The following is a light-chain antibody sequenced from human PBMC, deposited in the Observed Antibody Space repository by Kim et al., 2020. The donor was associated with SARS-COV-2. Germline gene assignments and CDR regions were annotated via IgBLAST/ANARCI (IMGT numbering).Light chain of an antibody. J-gene: IGLJ3*02. Sequence: PGGTVTLTCGSSTGAVTSGHYPYWFQQKHGQAPRGLIYDTTNKPSWTPARFSGSRLGGKAALTLSGAQPEDEADYYCLLSYSGVRVFGAGTQLTVL. CDR3: LLSYSGVRV. V-gene: IGLV7-46*01. CDR1: TGAVTSGHY. CDR2: DTT.